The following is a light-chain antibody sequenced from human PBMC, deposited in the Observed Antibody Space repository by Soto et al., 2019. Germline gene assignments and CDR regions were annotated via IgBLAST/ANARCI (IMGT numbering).Light chain of an antibody. CDR3: QQSYSTPWR. V-gene: IGKV1-39*01. CDR2: AAS. CDR1: QSISSY. Sequence: DIQMTQSPSSLSASVGDRVTITCRASQSISSYLNWYQQKPGKAPKLLIYAASSLQSAVPTRFSGSGSGTEFTLTIRSLQPEDFATYYCQQSYSTPWRFG. J-gene: IGKJ1*01.